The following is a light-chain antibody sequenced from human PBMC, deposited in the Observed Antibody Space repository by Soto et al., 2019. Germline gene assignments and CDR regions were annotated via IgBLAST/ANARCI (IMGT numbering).Light chain of an antibody. V-gene: IGKV3-20*01. CDR3: QLVDGSVT. Sequence: EIVLTQSPDTLSLSPGERATLSCRASQSIDSRWLAWNQQKPGQAPRLLIYTTSSRATGIPDRFSGSGSGTDFTLTISRLEPEDFAMYYCQLVDGSVTFGGGTKVEMK. CDR2: TTS. CDR1: QSIDSRW. J-gene: IGKJ4*01.